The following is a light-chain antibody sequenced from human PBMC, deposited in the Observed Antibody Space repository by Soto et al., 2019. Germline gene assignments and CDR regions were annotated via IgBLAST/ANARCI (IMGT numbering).Light chain of an antibody. Sequence: QSVRTQPASVSGSPGQSITISCTGTSSDIGDYNYVSWYQQRPEKAPELMIYGVNNRPPGVSNRFSGSKSGNTASLTISGLQAEDEDDYYCSSYTSSITYVFGTGTKVTVL. CDR3: SSYTSSITYV. CDR1: SSDIGDYNY. V-gene: IGLV2-14*01. J-gene: IGLJ1*01. CDR2: GVN.